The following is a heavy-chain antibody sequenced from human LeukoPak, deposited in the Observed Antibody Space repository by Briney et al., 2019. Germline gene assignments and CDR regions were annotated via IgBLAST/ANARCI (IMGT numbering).Heavy chain of an antibody. V-gene: IGHV4-59*01. Sequence: SETLSLTCTVSRGSISGYSWSWMRQSPGGGLEGIGYIYYCGSTNYHPSLKSRVTISVDTSKNQFSLKLSSVTAADTAVYYCARGVRGFGAFDIWGQGTMVTVSS. J-gene: IGHJ3*02. CDR3: ARGVRGFGAFDI. CDR2: IYYCGST. CDR1: RGSISGYS. D-gene: IGHD3-10*01.